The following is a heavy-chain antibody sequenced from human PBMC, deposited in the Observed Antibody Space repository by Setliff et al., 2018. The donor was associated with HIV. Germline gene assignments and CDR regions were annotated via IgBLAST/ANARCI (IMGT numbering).Heavy chain of an antibody. CDR3: ARKEYQLLHAFDI. CDR1: GYTFTGHY. Sequence: SVKVSCKASGYTFTGHYMHWVRQAPGQGLEWMGGIIPLFGTENYAQKFQGRVTMTADKSTNTAYMEVTSLRSEDTAVYYCARKEYQLLHAFDIWGQGTMVTVSS. D-gene: IGHD2-2*01. J-gene: IGHJ3*02. V-gene: IGHV1-69*06. CDR2: IIPLFGTE.